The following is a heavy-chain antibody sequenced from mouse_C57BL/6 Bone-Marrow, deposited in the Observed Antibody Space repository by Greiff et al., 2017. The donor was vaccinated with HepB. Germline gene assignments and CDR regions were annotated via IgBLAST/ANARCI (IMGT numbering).Heavy chain of an antibody. CDR2: IYPGDGDT. CDR1: GYAFSSSW. V-gene: IGHV1-82*01. Sequence: VMLVESGPELVKPGASVKISCKASGYAFSSSWMNWVKQRPGKGLEWIGRIYPGDGDTNYNGKFKGKATLTADKSSSTAYMQLSSLTSEDSAVYFCALLWNYYAMDYWGQGTSVTVSS. J-gene: IGHJ4*01. D-gene: IGHD2-10*01. CDR3: ALLWNYYAMDY.